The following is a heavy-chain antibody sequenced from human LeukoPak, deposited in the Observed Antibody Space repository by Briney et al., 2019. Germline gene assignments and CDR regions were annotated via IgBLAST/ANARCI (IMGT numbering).Heavy chain of an antibody. J-gene: IGHJ4*02. CDR2: IYSGGST. CDR1: GFTVSSNY. D-gene: IGHD6-13*01. CDR3: ARYQDGSRWYDSLDY. Sequence: GGSLRLSCAASGFTVSSNYMSWARQVPGKGLEWVSVIYSGGSTYYADSVKGRFTISRDNSKNTLYLQMTSLRAEDTAVYYCARYQDGSRWYDSLDYWGQGTLVSVSS. V-gene: IGHV3-53*01.